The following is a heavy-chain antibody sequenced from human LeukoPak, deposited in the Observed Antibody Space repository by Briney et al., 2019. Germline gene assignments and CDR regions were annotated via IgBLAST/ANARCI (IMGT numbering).Heavy chain of an antibody. CDR1: GITFSSYA. CDR3: XKDRVGAMLYFDS. CDR2: MSGSGGRT. Sequence: GGSLRLSCAASGITFSSYAMSWVRQAPGKGLEWVSAMSGSGGRTYYADFVKGRFTISRDNSKNTLYLQINSLRAEDTAVYYCXKDRVGAMLYFDSWGQGTLVTVSS. J-gene: IGHJ4*02. D-gene: IGHD1-26*01. V-gene: IGHV3-23*01.